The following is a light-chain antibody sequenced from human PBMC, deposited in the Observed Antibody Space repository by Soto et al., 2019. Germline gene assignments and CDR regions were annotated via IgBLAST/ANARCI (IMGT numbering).Light chain of an antibody. CDR2: GAS. Sequence: EIVMTQSPASLSVSPGESVTLSCRASQSVSSNLAWYQQKPGQAPRLLIYGASTRTTGIPARFSGTGSGTEFTLSISSLQSEDFAVYYCQQYKNWPITFGQGTRLEIK. CDR1: QSVSSN. V-gene: IGKV3-15*01. J-gene: IGKJ5*01. CDR3: QQYKNWPIT.